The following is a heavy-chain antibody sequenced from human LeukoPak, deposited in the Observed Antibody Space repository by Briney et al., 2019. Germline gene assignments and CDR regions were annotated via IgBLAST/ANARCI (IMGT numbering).Heavy chain of an antibody. J-gene: IGHJ4*02. CDR1: GFTFSSYS. D-gene: IGHD3-9*01. V-gene: IGHV3-21*01. CDR2: ISSSSSYI. CDR3: ARATNRGYYDILTGYFDY. Sequence: GGSLRPSCAAPGFTFSSYSMNWVRQAPGKGLEWVSSISSSSSYIYYADSVKGRFTISRDNAKNSLYLQMNSLRAEDTAVYYCARATNRGYYDILTGYFDYWGQGTLVTVSS.